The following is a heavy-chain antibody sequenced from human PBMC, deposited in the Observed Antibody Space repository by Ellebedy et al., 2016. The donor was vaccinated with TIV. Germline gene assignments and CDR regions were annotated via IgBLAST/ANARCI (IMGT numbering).Heavy chain of an antibody. Sequence: MPLETLSLTCTASGASVSSYFWSWIRQSPGKGLEWIGYITPSGSTNYNPSLKSRVTMSRDPSKNSLSLHLASVTATDTAIYYCAKIVSGGASFDPWGQGTLVTVSS. CDR1: GASVSSYF. CDR2: ITPSGST. V-gene: IGHV4-59*02. CDR3: AKIVSGGASFDP. J-gene: IGHJ5*02. D-gene: IGHD3-16*01.